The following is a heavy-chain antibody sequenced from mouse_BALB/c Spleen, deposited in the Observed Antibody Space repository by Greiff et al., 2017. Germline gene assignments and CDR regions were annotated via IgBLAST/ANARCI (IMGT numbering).Heavy chain of an antibody. CDR1: GFTIKDYY. CDR2: IDPENGNT. Sequence: VQLQQSGAELVRPGALVKLSCKASGFTIKDYYMHWVKQRPEQGLEWIGWIDPENGNTIYDPKFQGKASITADTSSNTAYLQLSSLTSEDTAVYYCASPSGPAYWGQGTLVTVSA. CDR3: ASPSGPAY. D-gene: IGHD3-1*01. J-gene: IGHJ3*01. V-gene: IGHV14-1*02.